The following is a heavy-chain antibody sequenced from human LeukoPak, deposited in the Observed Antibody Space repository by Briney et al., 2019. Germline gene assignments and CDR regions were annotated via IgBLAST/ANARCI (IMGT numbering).Heavy chain of an antibody. CDR2: ISYDGSNK. J-gene: IGHJ4*02. CDR1: GFTFSSYA. D-gene: IGHD6-19*01. CDR3: ARSSSGPRAPFDY. Sequence: GGSLRLSCAASGFTFSSYAMHWVRQAPGKGLEWVAVISYDGSNKYYADSVKGRFTISRDNPKNTLYLQMNSLRAEDTAVYYCARSSSGPRAPFDYWGQGTLVTVSS. V-gene: IGHV3-30*04.